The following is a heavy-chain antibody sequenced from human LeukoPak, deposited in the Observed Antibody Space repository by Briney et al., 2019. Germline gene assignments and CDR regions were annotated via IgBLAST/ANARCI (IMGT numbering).Heavy chain of an antibody. CDR3: ARGANWGSPDY. J-gene: IGHJ4*02. D-gene: IGHD7-27*01. Sequence: PETLSLTCTVSGGSISSDYWSGIRQSPGKGLEWIGYIYYSGTNSYNPSLKSRVAISLDTSKNQFSLKLSSVTAADTAVYYCARGANWGSPDYWGQGTLVTVSS. CDR2: IYYSGTN. CDR1: GGSISSDY. V-gene: IGHV4-59*01.